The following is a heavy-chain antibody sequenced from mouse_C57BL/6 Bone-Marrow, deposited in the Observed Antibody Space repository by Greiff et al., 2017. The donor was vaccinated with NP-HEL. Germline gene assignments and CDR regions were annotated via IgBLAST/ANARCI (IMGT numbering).Heavy chain of an antibody. CDR2: ISGGGGNT. Sequence: EVQRVESGGGLVKPGGSLKLSCAASGFTFSSYTMSWVRQTPEKRLEWVATISGGGGNTYYPDSVKGRFTISRDNAKNTLYLQMSSLRSEDTALYYCARGHYGSSSYYYAMDYWGQGTSVTVSS. D-gene: IGHD1-1*01. CDR1: GFTFSSYT. V-gene: IGHV5-9*01. J-gene: IGHJ4*01. CDR3: ARGHYGSSSYYYAMDY.